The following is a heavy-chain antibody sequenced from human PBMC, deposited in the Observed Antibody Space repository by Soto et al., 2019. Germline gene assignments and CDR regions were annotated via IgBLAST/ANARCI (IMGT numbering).Heavy chain of an antibody. CDR3: AREDTIIDRGMDV. CDR2: INPNSGGT. CDR1: GYTFTGYY. J-gene: IGHJ6*02. D-gene: IGHD3-22*01. Sequence: ASVKVSCKASGYTFTGYYIHWVRQAPGQGLEWMGWINPNSGGTNYAQKFQGRVTMTRDTYISTAYMEMSRLRSDDTAVYYCAREDTIIDRGMDVWGQGTTVTVSS. V-gene: IGHV1-2*02.